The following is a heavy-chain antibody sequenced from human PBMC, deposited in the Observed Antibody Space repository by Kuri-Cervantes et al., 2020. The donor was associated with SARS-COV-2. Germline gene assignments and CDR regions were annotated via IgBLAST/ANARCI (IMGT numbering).Heavy chain of an antibody. J-gene: IGHJ4*02. CDR3: ARDADSSSWYAY. Sequence: GGSLRLSCAASRFTFSSYWMSWVRQAPGKGLEWVANIKQDGSERFYVDSVKGRFTISRDNAKNSLYLQMDSLRVEDTAVYYCARDADSSSWYAYWGQGALVTVSS. CDR2: IKQDGSER. CDR1: RFTFSSYW. V-gene: IGHV3-7*01. D-gene: IGHD3-22*01.